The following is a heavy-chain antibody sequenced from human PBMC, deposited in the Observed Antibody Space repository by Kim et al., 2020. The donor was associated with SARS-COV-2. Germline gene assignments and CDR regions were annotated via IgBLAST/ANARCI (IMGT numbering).Heavy chain of an antibody. J-gene: IGHJ6*02. CDR2: INPSGGST. Sequence: ASVKVSCKASGYTFTSYYMHWVRQAPGQGLEWMGIINPSGGSTSYAQKFQGRVTMTRDTSTSTVYMELSSLRSEDTAVYYCARDLRGSGYCSSTSCYSPYYYGMDVWGQGTTVTVSS. V-gene: IGHV1-46*01. D-gene: IGHD2-2*01. CDR1: GYTFTSYY. CDR3: ARDLRGSGYCSSTSCYSPYYYGMDV.